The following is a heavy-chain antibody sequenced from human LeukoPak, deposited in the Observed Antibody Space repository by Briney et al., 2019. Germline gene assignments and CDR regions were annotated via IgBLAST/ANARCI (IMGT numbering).Heavy chain of an antibody. CDR3: ANLGGYSGYDLSGY. CDR1: GYTFTGYY. D-gene: IGHD5-12*01. CDR2: INPNSGGT. V-gene: IGHV1-2*02. J-gene: IGHJ4*02. Sequence: ASVKVSCKASGYTFTGYYMHWVRQAPGPGLEWMGWINPNSGGTNYAQKFQGRVTMTRDTSISTAYMELSRLRSDDTAVYYCANLGGYSGYDLSGYWGQGTLVTVSS.